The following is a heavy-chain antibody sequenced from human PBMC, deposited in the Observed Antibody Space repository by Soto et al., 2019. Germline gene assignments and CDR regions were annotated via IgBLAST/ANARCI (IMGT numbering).Heavy chain of an antibody. CDR1: GFTFAGYST. CDR2: IRGNGDNT. J-gene: IGHJ4*02. V-gene: IGHV3-23*01. CDR3: ASLNIYCRGETCYSGYHDY. Sequence: EVHLLESGGGLVQPGGSLRLSCAASGFTFAGYSTMSWVRQRPGQGLEWVSAIRGNGDNTYYADSVKGRFSISRDNSKNTLFLQMNSLRAEDTAMYYCASLNIYCRGETCYSGYHDYWGQGTLVTVSS. D-gene: IGHD2-15*01.